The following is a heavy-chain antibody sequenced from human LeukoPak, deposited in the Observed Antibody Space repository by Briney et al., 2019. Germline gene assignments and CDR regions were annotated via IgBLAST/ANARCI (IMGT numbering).Heavy chain of an antibody. J-gene: IGHJ4*02. Sequence: PSETLSLTCTVSGGSISSYYWSWIRQPPGKGLEWIGYIYYSGSTNYNPSLKSRVTISVDTSKNQFSLKLSSVTAADTAVYYCARRSGYEIVDYWGQGTLVTVSS. D-gene: IGHD5-12*01. V-gene: IGHV4-59*01. CDR3: ARRSGYEIVDY. CDR2: IYYSGST. CDR1: GGSISSYY.